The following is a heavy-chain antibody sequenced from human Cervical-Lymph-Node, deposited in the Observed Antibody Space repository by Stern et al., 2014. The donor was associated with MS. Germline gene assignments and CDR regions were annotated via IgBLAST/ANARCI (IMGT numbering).Heavy chain of an antibody. CDR1: GYTFTSYY. CDR3: ARVSYSSSPLWAYDAFDI. V-gene: IGHV1-46*01. CDR2: INPSGGSI. Sequence: VQLEQSGAEVKKPGASVKVSCKASGYTFTSYYMHWVRQAPRQGLEWMGIINPSGGSISYAQKFQGRVTMTRDTSTSTVYMELSSLRSEDTAVYYCARVSYSSSPLWAYDAFDIWGQGTMVTVSS. J-gene: IGHJ3*02. D-gene: IGHD6-6*01.